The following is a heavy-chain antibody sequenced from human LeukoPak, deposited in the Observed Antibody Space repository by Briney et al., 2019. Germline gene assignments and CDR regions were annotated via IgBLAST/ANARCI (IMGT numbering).Heavy chain of an antibody. CDR1: GGTFSSYA. V-gene: IGHV1-69*04. CDR3: ATKTNLYDFWSGYSYYYYYYMDV. Sequence: ASVKVSCKASGGTFSSYAISWVRQAPGQGLEWMGRIIPILGIANYAQKFQGRVTITADKSTSTAYMELNSLRAEDTAVYYCATKTNLYDFWSGYSYYYYYYMDVWGKGTTVTVSS. D-gene: IGHD3-3*01. CDR2: IIPILGIA. J-gene: IGHJ6*03.